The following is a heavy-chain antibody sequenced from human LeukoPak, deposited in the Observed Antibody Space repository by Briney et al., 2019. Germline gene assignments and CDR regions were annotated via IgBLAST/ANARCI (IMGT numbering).Heavy chain of an antibody. J-gene: IGHJ6*03. CDR1: GFTFDDYS. Sequence: PGGSLRLSCAASGFTFDDYSMHWVRQAPGKGLEWVSGISGNSGSIGYADSVKGRFTISRDNAKNSLYLQMNSRRAEDTAVYYCAKKNDFWSGPPGGYMDVWGKGTTVTVSS. CDR3: AKKNDFWSGPPGGYMDV. D-gene: IGHD3-3*01. V-gene: IGHV3-9*01. CDR2: ISGNSGSI.